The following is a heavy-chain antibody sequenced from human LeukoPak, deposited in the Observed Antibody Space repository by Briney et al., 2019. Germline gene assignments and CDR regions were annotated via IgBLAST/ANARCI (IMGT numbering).Heavy chain of an antibody. V-gene: IGHV1-69*13. D-gene: IGHD1-26*01. J-gene: IGHJ4*02. CDR1: GGTFSSYA. CDR2: IVPIFGTA. Sequence: SVKVSCKASGGTFSSYAISWVRQAPGQGLEWMGGIVPIFGTANYAQKFQGRVTITADESTSTAYMELSSLRSEDTAVYYCARFGSSYYLVHDYWGQGTLVTVSS. CDR3: ARFGSSYYLVHDY.